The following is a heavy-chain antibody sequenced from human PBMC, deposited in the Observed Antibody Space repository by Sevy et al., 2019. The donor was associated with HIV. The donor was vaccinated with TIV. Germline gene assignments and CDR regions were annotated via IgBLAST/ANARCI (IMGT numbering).Heavy chain of an antibody. Sequence: GGSLRLSCGASGFIFSNAWMSWVRQAPGKGLEWVGRIKSKADGGTPDYAAPVKGTFTISRDDSINTLYLQMNILRTDDTAVYYCGYSQYGYYYDYWGQGTMVRVSS. J-gene: IGHJ4*02. D-gene: IGHD2-15*01. CDR3: GYSQYGYYYDY. V-gene: IGHV3-15*01. CDR1: GFIFSNAW. CDR2: IKSKADGGTP.